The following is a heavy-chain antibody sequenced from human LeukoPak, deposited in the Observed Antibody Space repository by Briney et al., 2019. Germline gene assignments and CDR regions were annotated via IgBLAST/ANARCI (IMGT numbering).Heavy chain of an antibody. CDR3: ARTKEMATISYFDS. Sequence: GGSLRLSCAASGFTFSSYWMSWVRQAPGKGLEWVANIKQDGSEKYVDSVKGRFTISRDNAKNSLYLQMNSLRAEDTAVYYCARTKEMATISYFDSWGQGTLVTVSS. D-gene: IGHD5-24*01. V-gene: IGHV3-7*01. CDR1: GFTFSSYW. CDR2: IKQDGSEK. J-gene: IGHJ4*02.